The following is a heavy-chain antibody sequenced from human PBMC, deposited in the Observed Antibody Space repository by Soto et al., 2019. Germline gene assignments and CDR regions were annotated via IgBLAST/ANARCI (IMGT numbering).Heavy chain of an antibody. CDR1: GDSISSNY. Sequence: QVQLQESGPGLVPPSETLSLTCTVSGDSISSNYWSWIRQPPGKGLEWIGYIYYSGNPTYNPSFKSLVTMSVDSSKNQFSLRLSSLTAADTAVYYCARNSPLLENDYCGMAVWGQGTTVTVSS. CDR2: IYYSGNP. V-gene: IGHV4-59*08. J-gene: IGHJ6*02. D-gene: IGHD2-21*01. CDR3: ARNSPLLENDYCGMAV.